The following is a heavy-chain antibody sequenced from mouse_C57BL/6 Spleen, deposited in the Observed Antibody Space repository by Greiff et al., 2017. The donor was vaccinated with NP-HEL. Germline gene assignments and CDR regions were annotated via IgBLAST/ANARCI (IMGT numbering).Heavy chain of an antibody. J-gene: IGHJ2*01. CDR3: TRALYYYGSSSLFDY. CDR2: ISSGGDYI. Sequence: EVQLVESGEGLVKPGGSLKLSCAASGFTFSSYAMSWVRQTPEKRLEWVAYISSGGDYIYYADTVKGRFTISRDNARNTLYLQMSSLKSEDTAMYYCTRALYYYGSSSLFDYWGQGTTLTVSS. V-gene: IGHV5-9-1*02. D-gene: IGHD1-1*01. CDR1: GFTFSSYA.